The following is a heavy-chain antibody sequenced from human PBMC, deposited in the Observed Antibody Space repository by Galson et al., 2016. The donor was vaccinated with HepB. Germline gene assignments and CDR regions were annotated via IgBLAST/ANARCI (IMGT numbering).Heavy chain of an antibody. Sequence: SETLSLTCAVYGGSFSGYYWNWVRQPPGKGLEWIGEINHSGNIIYNPSLKSRVAISGDTSKNQFPLRLSSVTAADTAVYYCARLKSRNKGFIATRRGPMDVWGQGTKVTVSS. D-gene: IGHD6-6*01. V-gene: IGHV4-34*01. CDR1: GGSFSGYY. CDR2: INHSGNI. J-gene: IGHJ6*02. CDR3: ARLKSRNKGFIATRRGPMDV.